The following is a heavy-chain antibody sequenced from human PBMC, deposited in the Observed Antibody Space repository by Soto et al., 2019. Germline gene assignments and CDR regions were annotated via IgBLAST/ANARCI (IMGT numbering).Heavy chain of an antibody. V-gene: IGHV4-31*03. CDR2: IYYSGST. Sequence: SETLSLTCTVSGGSISSGGYYWSWVRQHPGKGLEWIGYIYYSGSTYYNPSLKSRVTISVDTSKSQFSLKLSSVTAADTAVYYCARAMGGLGADAFDIWGQGTMVTVSS. CDR3: ARAMGGLGADAFDI. J-gene: IGHJ3*02. D-gene: IGHD1-26*01. CDR1: GGSISSGGYY.